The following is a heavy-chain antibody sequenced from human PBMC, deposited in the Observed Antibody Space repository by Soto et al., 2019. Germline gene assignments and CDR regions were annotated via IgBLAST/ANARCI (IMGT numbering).Heavy chain of an antibody. CDR1: GGTFSSYV. CDR3: ARELAARPSYYYYYGMDV. CDR2: IIPIFGTA. Sequence: SVKVSCKASGGTFSSYVSSWVRQAPGQGLEWMGGIIPIFGTANYAQKFQGRVTITADESTSTAYMELSSLRSEDTAVYYCARELAARPSYYYYYGMDVWGQGTTVTVSS. V-gene: IGHV1-69*13. J-gene: IGHJ6*02. D-gene: IGHD6-6*01.